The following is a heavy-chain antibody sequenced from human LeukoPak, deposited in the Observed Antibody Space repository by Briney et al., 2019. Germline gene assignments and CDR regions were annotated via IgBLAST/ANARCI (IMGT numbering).Heavy chain of an antibody. V-gene: IGHV4-39*01. D-gene: IGHD3-22*01. CDR1: GGSISSSSYY. Sequence: KSSETLSLTCTVSGGSISSSSYYWGWIRQPPGKGLEWIGSIYYSGSTYYNPSLKSRVTISVDTSKNQFSLKLSSVTAADTAVYYCARYFGPSGYQPNLQNWGQGTLVTVSS. CDR3: ARYFGPSGYQPNLQN. CDR2: IYYSGST. J-gene: IGHJ1*01.